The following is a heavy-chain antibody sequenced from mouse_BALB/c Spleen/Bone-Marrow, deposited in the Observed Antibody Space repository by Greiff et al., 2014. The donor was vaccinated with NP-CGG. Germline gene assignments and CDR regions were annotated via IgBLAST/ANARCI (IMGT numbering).Heavy chain of an antibody. V-gene: IGHV2-9*02. CDR3: AREYYGNGYAMDY. CDR2: IWAGGST. J-gene: IGHJ4*01. CDR1: GFSLTSYG. D-gene: IGHD2-1*01. Sequence: VKLMESGPGLVAPSQSLSITCTVSGFSLTSYGVHWVRQPPGKGLEWLGVIWAGGSTNYNSALMSRLSISKDNSKSQVFLKMSSLQTDDTAMYYCAREYYGNGYAMDYWGQGTSVTVSS.